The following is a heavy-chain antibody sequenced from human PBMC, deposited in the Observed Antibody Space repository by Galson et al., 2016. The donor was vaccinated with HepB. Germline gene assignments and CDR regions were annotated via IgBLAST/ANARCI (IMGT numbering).Heavy chain of an antibody. V-gene: IGHV1-69*06. J-gene: IGHJ4*02. Sequence: SVKVSCKASGGTFNSYAISWVRQAPGQGLEWMGGVIPVFGTANYAQKFQGRVTITADKSTSTAYMELSSLRSEDTAVYYCARTLVLSGGYFDYWGQGTLVTVSS. D-gene: IGHD4/OR15-4a*01. CDR3: ARTLVLSGGYFDY. CDR1: GGTFNSYA. CDR2: VIPVFGTA.